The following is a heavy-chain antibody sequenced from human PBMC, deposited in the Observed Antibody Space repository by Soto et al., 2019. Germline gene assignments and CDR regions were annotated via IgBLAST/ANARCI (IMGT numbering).Heavy chain of an antibody. J-gene: IGHJ4*02. D-gene: IGHD3-22*01. Sequence: GGSLRLSCVASVFTFMRYGMDWVLQAPVKGLEWVAVIWDDVSDKRYADSVKGRFTVSRDNSKNTLFLQMSSLRAEDTDVYYCARDHQLNRDNSGYVGYWGPGTLVTVSS. CDR1: VFTFMRYG. CDR3: ARDHQLNRDNSGYVGY. CDR2: IWDDVSDK. V-gene: IGHV3-33*07.